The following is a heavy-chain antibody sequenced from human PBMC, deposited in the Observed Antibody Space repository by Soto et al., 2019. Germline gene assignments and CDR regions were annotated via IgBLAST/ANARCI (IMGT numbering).Heavy chain of an antibody. CDR3: ARFYMVRGVMGAFDI. V-gene: IGHV4-31*03. D-gene: IGHD3-10*01. CDR2: IYYIGST. Sequence: SETLSLTCTVSGGSISSGGYYWSWIRQHPGKGLEWIGYIYYIGSTYYNPSLKSRVSISVDTSKNQFSLKLSSVTAADTAVYYCARFYMVRGVMGAFDIWGQRTMVTVSS. CDR1: GGSISSGGYY. J-gene: IGHJ3*02.